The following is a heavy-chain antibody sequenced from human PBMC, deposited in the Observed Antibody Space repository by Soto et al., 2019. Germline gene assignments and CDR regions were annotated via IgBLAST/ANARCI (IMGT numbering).Heavy chain of an antibody. D-gene: IGHD2-2*01. CDR3: AKDVEYQLLWYLFDY. Sequence: GGFLRLSCAASGFTFSSYGMHWVRQAPGKGLEWVAVISYDGSNKYYADSVKGRFTISRDNSKNTLYLQMNSLRAEDTAVYYCAKDVEYQLLWYLFDYWGQGTLVTVSS. V-gene: IGHV3-30*18. CDR1: GFTFSSYG. CDR2: ISYDGSNK. J-gene: IGHJ4*02.